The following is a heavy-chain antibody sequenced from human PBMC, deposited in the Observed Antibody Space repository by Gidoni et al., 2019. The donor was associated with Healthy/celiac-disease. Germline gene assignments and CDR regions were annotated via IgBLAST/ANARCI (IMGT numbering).Heavy chain of an antibody. CDR3: TRLNYYDILGSPYYYGMDV. CDR2: IRSKANSYAT. CDR1: GFDVSGSA. D-gene: IGHD3-9*01. Sequence: EVQLVESGGGLVQPGGALKLSCAASGFDVSGSAMHWVRQASGKGLEGVGRIRSKANSYATAYAASVKGRFTISRDDSKNTAYLQMNSLKTEDTAVYYCTRLNYYDILGSPYYYGMDVWGQGTTVTVSS. J-gene: IGHJ6*02. V-gene: IGHV3-73*01.